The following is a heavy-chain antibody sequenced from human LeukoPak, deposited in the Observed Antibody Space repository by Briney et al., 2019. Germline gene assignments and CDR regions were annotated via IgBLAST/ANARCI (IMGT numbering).Heavy chain of an antibody. CDR2: ISYDGSNT. CDR1: GFTFSSYG. V-gene: IGHV3-30*18. CDR3: AKPYYYGSRSYMDY. D-gene: IGHD3-10*01. Sequence: PGGSLRLSCAASGFTFSSYGMHWVRQAPGKGLEWVAVISYDGSNTYYADSVKGRFTISRDKSKNMLYLQMNSLRAEDTAVYYCAKPYYYGSRSYMDYWGQGTLVTVSS. J-gene: IGHJ4*02.